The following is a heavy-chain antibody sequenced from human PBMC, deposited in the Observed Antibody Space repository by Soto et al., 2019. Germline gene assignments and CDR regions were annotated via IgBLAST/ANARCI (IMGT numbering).Heavy chain of an antibody. CDR3: ARDRPGISVIRAGKTYNSVDP. V-gene: IGHV1-18*01. CDR1: GYTFLTYG. J-gene: IGHJ5*02. D-gene: IGHD1-20*01. Sequence: ASVKVSCKASGYTFLTYGISWLRQAPGRGLEWMGWISTDNTHRNYAQNFQERVTMTTDTSTNTAYMALRSLRSDDTARYYCARDRPGISVIRAGKTYNSVDPWGQGALVTVSS. CDR2: ISTDNTHR.